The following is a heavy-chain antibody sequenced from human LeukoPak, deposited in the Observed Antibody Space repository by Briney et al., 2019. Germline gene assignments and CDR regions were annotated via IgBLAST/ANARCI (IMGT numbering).Heavy chain of an antibody. CDR2: INSSGGST. V-gene: IGHV1-46*01. Sequence: ASVTVSCKASGYTFTSYYMHWVRQAPGQGLEWMGLINSSGGSTSYAQTFQGRVTMTRDTSTSTVYMELSSLRSEDTAVYFCARECLYSSGRVFDYGGQGTLVTVS. D-gene: IGHD6-19*01. J-gene: IGHJ4*02. CDR1: GYTFTSYY. CDR3: ARECLYSSGRVFDY.